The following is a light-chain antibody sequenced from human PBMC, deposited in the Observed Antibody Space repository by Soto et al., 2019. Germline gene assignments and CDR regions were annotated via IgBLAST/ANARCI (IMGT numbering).Light chain of an antibody. J-gene: IGKJ4*01. V-gene: IGKV3-11*01. CDR3: QQRSNTRLT. Sequence: EIVLTQSPATLSLSPGERATLSCRASQSVSSYLAWYQQKPGQAPRLLIYDASNRATGIPARFSGSGSGTDFTLTISSLEPEDFAGYYCQQRSNTRLTFDAGTKVEIK. CDR1: QSVSSY. CDR2: DAS.